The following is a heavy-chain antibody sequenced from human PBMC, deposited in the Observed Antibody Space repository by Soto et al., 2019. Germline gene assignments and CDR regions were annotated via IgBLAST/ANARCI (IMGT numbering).Heavy chain of an antibody. CDR2: IRSKANSYAT. CDR1: GFIFSGSA. Sequence: GGSLRFSCAASGFIFSGSAIHWVRQASGEGLEWVGRIRSKANSYATTCAASLKGRFTISRDDSKNTAYLQMNSLKTEDTAVYYCTTRGDGYNADYDYWGQGTLVTVSS. J-gene: IGHJ4*02. V-gene: IGHV3-73*01. D-gene: IGHD5-12*01. CDR3: TTRGDGYNADYDY.